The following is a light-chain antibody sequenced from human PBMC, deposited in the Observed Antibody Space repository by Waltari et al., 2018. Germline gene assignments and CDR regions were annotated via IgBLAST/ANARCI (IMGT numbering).Light chain of an antibody. V-gene: IGKV2-30*02. CDR1: QSLVHSDGTAY. J-gene: IGKJ2*01. CDR2: KVS. CDR3: MQSSHWPRT. Sequence: DVVMTQSPLSLPVTLGQPASLSCRSSQSLVHSDGTAYLNWFQQRPGQSPRRLIYKVSKRDAGVPARFSGSWSGADFTLKISRVEAEDVGVYYCMQSSHWPRTFVQGTKLEI.